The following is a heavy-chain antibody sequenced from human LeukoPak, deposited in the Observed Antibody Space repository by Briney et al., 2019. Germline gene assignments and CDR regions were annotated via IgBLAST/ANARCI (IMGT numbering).Heavy chain of an antibody. CDR3: ARLANWNDPDY. J-gene: IGHJ4*02. CDR1: GYSFTSYW. V-gene: IGHV5-51*01. D-gene: IGHD1-1*01. Sequence: GASVKVSCKASGYSFTSYWIGWVRQMPGKGLEWMGIIYPGDSDTRYSPSFQGQVTISADKSISTAYLQWSSLKASDTAMYYCARLANWNDPDYWGQGTLVTVSS. CDR2: IYPGDSDT.